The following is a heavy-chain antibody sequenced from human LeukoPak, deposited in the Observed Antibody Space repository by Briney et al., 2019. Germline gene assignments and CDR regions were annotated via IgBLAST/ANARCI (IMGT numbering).Heavy chain of an antibody. J-gene: IGHJ3*02. Sequence: PGGSLRLSCAASGFTFSSYGMHWVRQAPGKGLEWVAVISYDGSNKYYADSVKGRFTISRDNSKNTLYLQMNSLRAEDTAVYYCAKLCGGDCTDAFDIWGQGTMVTVS. CDR3: AKLCGGDCTDAFDI. CDR2: ISYDGSNK. CDR1: GFTFSSYG. V-gene: IGHV3-30*18. D-gene: IGHD2-21*02.